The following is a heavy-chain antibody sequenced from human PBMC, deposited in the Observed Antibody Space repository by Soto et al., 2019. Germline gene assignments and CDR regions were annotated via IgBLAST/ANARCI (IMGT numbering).Heavy chain of an antibody. CDR2: ISVSDAFI. Sequence: GGSLRLSCAASGFNVGAFAVNWVRQAPGKGLEWVSGISVSDAFIYYADSVRGRFSISRDASENILYLQMNCLRVDDMALYYCTRETVAGITGLDYWGPGTLVTVSS. J-gene: IGHJ4*02. CDR3: TRETVAGITGLDY. V-gene: IGHV3-23*01. CDR1: GFNVGAFA. D-gene: IGHD1-20*01.